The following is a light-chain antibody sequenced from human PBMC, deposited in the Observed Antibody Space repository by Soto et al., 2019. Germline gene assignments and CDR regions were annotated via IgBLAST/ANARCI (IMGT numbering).Light chain of an antibody. CDR1: QGIYNY. Sequence: DIQMTQSPSSLSASVGDRVTITCRASQGIYNYLAWYQQKPGKVPKVLIYAASTLQSGVPSRFSGSGSGTDFTLTISSLQPEDVATYYCQKYNTAPWTFCQGTKVEIK. J-gene: IGKJ1*01. CDR3: QKYNTAPWT. V-gene: IGKV1-27*01. CDR2: AAS.